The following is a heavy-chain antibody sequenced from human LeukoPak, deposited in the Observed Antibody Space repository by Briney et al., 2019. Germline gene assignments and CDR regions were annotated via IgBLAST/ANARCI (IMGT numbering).Heavy chain of an antibody. V-gene: IGHV1-2*02. CDR3: ARALGFGTFYYFDY. CDR1: GYTFTGYY. D-gene: IGHD3-16*01. CDR2: INPNSGGT. J-gene: IGHJ4*02. Sequence: ASVKVSCKASGYTFTGYYMHWVRQAPGQGLEWMGWINPNSGGTNYAQKFQGRVIMTRDTSISTAYMELSRLRSDDTAVYYCARALGFGTFYYFDYWGQGTLVTVSS.